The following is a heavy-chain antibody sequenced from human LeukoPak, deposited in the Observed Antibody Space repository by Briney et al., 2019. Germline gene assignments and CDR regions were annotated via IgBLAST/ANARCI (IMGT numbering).Heavy chain of an antibody. J-gene: IGHJ6*03. CDR2: IYYSGST. D-gene: IGHD5-12*01. Sequence: PSETLSLTCTVSGGSISSYYWRWIRQPPGKGLEWIGYIYYSGSTNYNPSLKSRVTISVDTSKNQFSLKLSSVTAADTAVYYCARVSRWLRSYYYYYYMDVWGKGTTVTISS. CDR1: GGSISSYY. V-gene: IGHV4-59*01. CDR3: ARVSRWLRSYYYYYYMDV.